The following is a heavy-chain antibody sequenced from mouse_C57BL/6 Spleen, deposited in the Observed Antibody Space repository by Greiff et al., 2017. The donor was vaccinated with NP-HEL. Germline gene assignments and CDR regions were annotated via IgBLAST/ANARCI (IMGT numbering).Heavy chain of an antibody. CDR1: GYAFSSYW. CDR3: ARSIYYDYDGLYFDY. Sequence: VQLQQSGAELVKPGASVKISCKASGYAFSSYWMNWVKQRPGKGLEWIGQIYPGDGDTNYDGKFKGKATLTADKSSSTAYMQLSSLTSEDSAVYFCARSIYYDYDGLYFDYWGQGTTLTVSS. J-gene: IGHJ2*01. D-gene: IGHD2-4*01. CDR2: IYPGDGDT. V-gene: IGHV1-80*01.